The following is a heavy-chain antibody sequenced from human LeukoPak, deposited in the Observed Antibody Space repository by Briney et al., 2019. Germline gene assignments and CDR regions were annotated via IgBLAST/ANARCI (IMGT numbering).Heavy chain of an antibody. CDR1: GGSISSYY. D-gene: IGHD3-22*01. CDR2: IYYSGST. CDR3: ARLGYGSSGYPYYFDY. V-gene: IGHV4-59*08. J-gene: IGHJ4*02. Sequence: SETLPLTCTVSGGSISSYYWSWIRQPPGKGLEWIGYIYYSGSTNYNPSLKSRVTISVDTSKNQFSLKLSSVTAADTAVYYCARLGYGSSGYPYYFDYWGQGTLVTVSS.